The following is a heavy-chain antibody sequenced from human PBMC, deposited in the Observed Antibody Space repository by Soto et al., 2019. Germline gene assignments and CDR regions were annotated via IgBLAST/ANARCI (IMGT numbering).Heavy chain of an antibody. Sequence: DVHLVESGGDMVQPGESLRLSCAVSGFIFSTYWMHWVRQIPGQSPFWVSRISGDGNITTYADSVRGRFTISRDNAKNTLYLQMNSLRVEDSAIYYCTRGPRVDSAWTGAHWGKGTAVTVSS. CDR1: GFIFSTYW. CDR3: TRGPRVDSAWTGAH. V-gene: IGHV3-74*03. D-gene: IGHD2-2*01. J-gene: IGHJ4*02. CDR2: ISGDGNIT.